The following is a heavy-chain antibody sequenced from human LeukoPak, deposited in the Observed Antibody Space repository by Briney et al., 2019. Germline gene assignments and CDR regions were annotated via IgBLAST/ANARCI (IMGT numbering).Heavy chain of an antibody. CDR2: IIPIFGTA. Sequence: SVKVSCKASGYTFTSYYMHWVRQAPGQGLEWMGGIIPIFGTANYAQKFQGRVTITADESTSTAYMELSSLRSEDTAVYYCARGVVVVPATTAGSNWFDPWGQGTLVTVSS. CDR3: ARGVVVVPATTAGSNWFDP. D-gene: IGHD2-2*01. J-gene: IGHJ5*02. CDR1: GYTFTSYY. V-gene: IGHV1-69*13.